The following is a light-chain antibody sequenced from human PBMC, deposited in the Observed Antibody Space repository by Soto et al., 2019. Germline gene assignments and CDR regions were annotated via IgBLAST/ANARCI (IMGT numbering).Light chain of an antibody. J-gene: IGKJ4*01. V-gene: IGKV3-15*01. Sequence: EILMTQSPATLSVSPGERATLSCRASQSVSSSLAWYQQKPGQAPRLLIYGASTRATGVPARFSGSGSGTEFALTISSLPSEYFAVYYCQQRYNSPLTFGGGTKVEIK. CDR1: QSVSSS. CDR2: GAS. CDR3: QQRYNSPLT.